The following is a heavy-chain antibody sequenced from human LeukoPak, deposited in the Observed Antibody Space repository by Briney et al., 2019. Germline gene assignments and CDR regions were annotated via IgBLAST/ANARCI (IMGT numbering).Heavy chain of an antibody. CDR3: AKDLITYYYGSGSPRPVDY. V-gene: IGHV3-23*01. CDR1: GFTFSSYA. D-gene: IGHD3-10*01. Sequence: HPGGSLRLSCAASGFTFSSYAMSWVRQAPGKGLEWVSAISGSGGSTYYADSVKGRFTISRDNSKSTLYLQMNSLRAEDTAVYYCAKDLITYYYGSGSPRPVDYWGQGTLVTVSS. CDR2: ISGSGGST. J-gene: IGHJ4*02.